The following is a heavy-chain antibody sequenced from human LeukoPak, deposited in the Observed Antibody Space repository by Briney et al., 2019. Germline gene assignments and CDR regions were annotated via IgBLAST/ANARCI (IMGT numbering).Heavy chain of an antibody. D-gene: IGHD5-18*01. J-gene: IGHJ3*02. CDR2: ISSSSSTI. V-gene: IGHV3-48*04. CDR3: AKDNSYGPGAFDI. Sequence: GGSLRLSCAASGFTFSSYSMNWVRQAPGKGLEWVSYISSSSSTIYYADSVKGRFTISRDNAKNSLYLQMNSLRAEDTALYYCAKDNSYGPGAFDIWGQGTMVTVSS. CDR1: GFTFSSYS.